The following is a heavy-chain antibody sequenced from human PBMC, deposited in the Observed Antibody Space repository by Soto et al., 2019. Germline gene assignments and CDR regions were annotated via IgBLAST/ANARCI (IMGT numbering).Heavy chain of an antibody. V-gene: IGHV4-59*01. Sequence: PSETLSLTGTVSGGSISSYYWSWIRQPPGKGLEWIGYIYYSGSTNYNPSLKSRVTISVDTSKNQFSLKLSSVTAADTAVYYCARKVVGASYYFDYWGQGTLVTVSS. CDR1: GGSISSYY. CDR2: IYYSGST. J-gene: IGHJ4*02. CDR3: ARKVVGASYYFDY. D-gene: IGHD1-26*01.